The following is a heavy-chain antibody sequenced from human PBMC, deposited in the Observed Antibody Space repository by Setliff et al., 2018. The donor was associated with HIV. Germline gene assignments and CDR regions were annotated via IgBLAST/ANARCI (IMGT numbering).Heavy chain of an antibody. Sequence: GSLRLSCAASGLTFRIFGMHCVRQAPGKGLEWVPFIRLDATNKYYGDSVKGRFPGSRDNSKNTLYLQMNSLRGEDTAVSYCARDPTPIQLWFFSGYYSEYWGPGTLVTVSS. CDR2: IRLDATNK. V-gene: IGHV3-30*02. D-gene: IGHD5-18*01. J-gene: IGHJ4*02. CDR1: GLTFRIFG. CDR3: ARDPTPIQLWFFSGYYSEY.